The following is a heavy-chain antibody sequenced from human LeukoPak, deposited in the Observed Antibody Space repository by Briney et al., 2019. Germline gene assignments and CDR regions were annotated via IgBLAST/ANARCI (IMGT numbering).Heavy chain of an antibody. Sequence: ASVKVSCKASGYTFTTYGISWVRQAPGQGLEWMGGISAYNGNTNYAQKLQGRVTMTTDTSTSTAYMELRSLRSDDTAVYYCATVGIAAAGTGYYYCMDVWGKGNTVTVSS. J-gene: IGHJ6*03. D-gene: IGHD6-13*01. V-gene: IGHV1-18*01. CDR2: ISAYNGNT. CDR3: ATVGIAAAGTGYYYCMDV. CDR1: GYTFTTYG.